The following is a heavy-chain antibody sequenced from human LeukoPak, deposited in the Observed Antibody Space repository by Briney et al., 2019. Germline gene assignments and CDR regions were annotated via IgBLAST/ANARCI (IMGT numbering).Heavy chain of an antibody. CDR1: GFTFHDYG. CDR3: AKGPHDYGSPYYFDS. V-gene: IGHV3-9*01. Sequence: GGSLRLSCAASGFTFHDYGMHWVRQAPGKGLEGVSGISWNSGVTDFADTVKGRFTISRDNAKNSLYLQMNSLRAEDTALYYCAKGPHDYGSPYYFDSWGQGTLVTVSS. CDR2: ISWNSGVT. J-gene: IGHJ4*02. D-gene: IGHD3-10*01.